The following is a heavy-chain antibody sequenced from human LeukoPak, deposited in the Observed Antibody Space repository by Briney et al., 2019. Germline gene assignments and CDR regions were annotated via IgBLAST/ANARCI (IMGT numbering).Heavy chain of an antibody. J-gene: IGHJ4*02. V-gene: IGHV3-23*01. Sequence: GGSLRLSCAASGFTFSSYSMNWVRQAPGKGLEWVSAISGSGGSTYYADSVKGRFTISRDNSKNTLYLQMNSLRAEDTAVYYCAKDHKGTYYDILTGYYPTNFDYWGQGTLVTVSS. CDR3: AKDHKGTYYDILTGYYPTNFDY. CDR1: GFTFSSYS. CDR2: ISGSGGST. D-gene: IGHD3-9*01.